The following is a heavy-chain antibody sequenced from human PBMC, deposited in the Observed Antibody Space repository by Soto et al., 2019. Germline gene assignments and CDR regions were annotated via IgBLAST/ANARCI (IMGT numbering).Heavy chain of an antibody. Sequence: PSETLSLTCTVSGGSISSGGYYWSWIRQHPGKGLEWIGYIYYSGSTYYNPSLKSRVTISVDTSKNQFSLKLSSVTAADTAVYYCARDEYSSSGPFDYWGQGTLVTVSS. D-gene: IGHD6-6*01. CDR2: IYYSGST. CDR3: ARDEYSSSGPFDY. CDR1: GGSISSGGYY. V-gene: IGHV4-31*03. J-gene: IGHJ4*02.